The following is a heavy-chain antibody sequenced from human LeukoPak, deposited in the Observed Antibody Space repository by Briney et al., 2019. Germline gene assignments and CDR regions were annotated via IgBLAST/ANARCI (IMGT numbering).Heavy chain of an antibody. J-gene: IGHJ4*02. CDR2: IRYDGSNK. D-gene: IGHD3-10*01. CDR3: AIGGFGELLWRYFDY. V-gene: IGHV3-30*02. CDR1: GFTFSSYG. Sequence: PGGSLRLSCAASGFTFSSYGMHWVRQAPGKGLEWVAFIRYDGSNKYYADSVKGRFTISRDNSKNTLYLQMNSLRAEDTAVYYCAIGGFGELLWRYFDYWGQGTLVTASS.